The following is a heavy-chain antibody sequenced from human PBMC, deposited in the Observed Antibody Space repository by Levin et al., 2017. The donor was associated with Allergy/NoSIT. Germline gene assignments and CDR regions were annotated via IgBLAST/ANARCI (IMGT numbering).Heavy chain of an antibody. J-gene: IGHJ4*02. CDR2: ISFDGSNK. CDR3: AQDQMFGEMHIVNTLEN. V-gene: IGHV3-30*03. Sequence: GGSLRLSCTASGFTFNSYGMHWVRQAPGKGLEWVAAISFDGSNKWYADSVMGRFTISKDNVQKTLYLQMSSLTGGDTAVYFCAQDQMFGEMHIVNTLENWGQGTLVTVSS. D-gene: IGHD3-10*02. CDR1: GFTFNSYG.